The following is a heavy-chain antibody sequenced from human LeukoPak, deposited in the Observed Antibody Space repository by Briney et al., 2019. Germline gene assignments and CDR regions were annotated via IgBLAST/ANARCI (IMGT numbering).Heavy chain of an antibody. D-gene: IGHD3-22*01. J-gene: IGHJ4*02. Sequence: GESPMISGKGSGYSFTTYWIGWVRQMPGRGLEWMGIIYPGDSDTRYSPSFQGQVTISADKSISTAYLQWSSLKASDTAMYYCARQFRDSSGYYSYYFDYWGERTVVTVSS. V-gene: IGHV5-51*01. CDR1: GYSFTTYW. CDR2: IYPGDSDT. CDR3: ARQFRDSSGYYSYYFDY.